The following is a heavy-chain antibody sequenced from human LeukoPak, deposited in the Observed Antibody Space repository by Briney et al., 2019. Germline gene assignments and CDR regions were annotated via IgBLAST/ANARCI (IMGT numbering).Heavy chain of an antibody. Sequence: GGSLRLSCAASGFTVSSNYMSWVRQAPGKGLEWVSVIYSGGSTYYADSVKGRFTISRDNSKNTLYLQMNSLRAEDTAVYYCAKDPLTVTTPNYFDYWGQGTLVTVSS. D-gene: IGHD4-11*01. V-gene: IGHV3-53*05. CDR1: GFTVSSNY. CDR3: AKDPLTVTTPNYFDY. J-gene: IGHJ4*02. CDR2: IYSGGST.